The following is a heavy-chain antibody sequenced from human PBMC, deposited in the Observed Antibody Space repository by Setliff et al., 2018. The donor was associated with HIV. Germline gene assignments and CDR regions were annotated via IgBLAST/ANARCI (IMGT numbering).Heavy chain of an antibody. Sequence: PGGSLRLSCAASGFTFSDPAMSWVRQAPGKGLGWVSAISSSGDKTYYADSVKGRFAISRDNAKNMLYLQMSSLRAEDTALYYCAKDWRRPFVVLPWGQGIQVTVSS. CDR1: GFTFSDPA. V-gene: IGHV3-23*01. D-gene: IGHD2-2*01. CDR2: ISSSGDKT. CDR3: AKDWRRPFVVLP. J-gene: IGHJ4*02.